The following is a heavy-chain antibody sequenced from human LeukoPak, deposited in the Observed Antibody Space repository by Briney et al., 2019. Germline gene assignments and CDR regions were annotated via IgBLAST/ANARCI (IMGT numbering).Heavy chain of an antibody. D-gene: IGHD3-10*01. J-gene: IGHJ4*02. Sequence: GGSLRLSCAASGFTFDDYAMHWVRQAPGKGLEWVSGISWNSGSIGYADSVKGRFTISRDNAKNSLYLQMNSLRAEDTALYYCAKDGRELYDPPRGFDYWGQGTLVTVSS. CDR3: AKDGRELYDPPRGFDY. CDR2: ISWNSGSI. V-gene: IGHV3-9*01. CDR1: GFTFDDYA.